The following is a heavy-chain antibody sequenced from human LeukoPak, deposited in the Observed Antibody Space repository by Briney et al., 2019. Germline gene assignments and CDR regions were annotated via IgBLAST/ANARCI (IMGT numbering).Heavy chain of an antibody. V-gene: IGHV4-39*02. J-gene: IGHJ4*02. CDR2: INYSGST. D-gene: IGHD5-18*01. Sequence: SETLSLTCTVSGGSISSSRYSWGWIRQLPGKGLEWIGTINYSGSTYYNPSLKSRVTISVDTSKNQFSLRLSSVTAADTAVYYCARVGFGGYSYGYVDFWGQGTLVTVSS. CDR1: GGSISSSRYS. CDR3: ARVGFGGYSYGYVDF.